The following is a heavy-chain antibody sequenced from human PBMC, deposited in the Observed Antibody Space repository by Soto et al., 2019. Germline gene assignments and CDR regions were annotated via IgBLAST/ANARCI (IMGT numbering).Heavy chain of an antibody. CDR1: VFTFSSYA. D-gene: IGHD6-6*01. CDR3: ATVCHAKHLVRVDY. CDR2: ISGSGGST. Sequence: GGSLRLSCAASVFTFSSYAMSWVRQAPGKGLEWVSAISGSGGSTYYADSVKGRFTISRDNSKNTLYLQMISLSAEDTAVYYCATVCHAKHLVRVDYWGPGALATVSA. J-gene: IGHJ4*01. V-gene: IGHV3-23*01.